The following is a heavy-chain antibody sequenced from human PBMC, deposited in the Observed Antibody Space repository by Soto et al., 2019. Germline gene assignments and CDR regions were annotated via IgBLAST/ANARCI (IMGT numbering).Heavy chain of an antibody. V-gene: IGHV3-23*01. CDR1: GIEFSNYA. Sequence: GGSLRLSCVGSGIEFSNYAMSWVRQAPGKGLEWVSIVSASGRSRYHADYVKGRLTIYRDNSKNTLYLHMTNLRAVDMAVYYCAKDGNWLDVYYDVWGQGTPVTVSS. CDR3: AKDGNWLDVYYDV. CDR2: VSASGRSR. J-gene: IGHJ4*02. D-gene: IGHD3-16*01.